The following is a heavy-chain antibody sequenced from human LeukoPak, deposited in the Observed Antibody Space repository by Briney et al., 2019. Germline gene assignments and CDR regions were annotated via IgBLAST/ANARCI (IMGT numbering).Heavy chain of an antibody. D-gene: IGHD3-10*01. J-gene: IGHJ4*02. V-gene: IGHV3-21*03. Sequence: GSLRLSCAASGFTFSSYSMNWVRQAPGKGLEWVSSISSSSSYIYYADSVKGRFTISRDNAKNSLYLQMNSLKTEDTAVYYCSTYGSGRNLPYYWGQGTLVTVSS. CDR2: ISSSSSYI. CDR1: GFTFSSYS. CDR3: STYGSGRNLPYY.